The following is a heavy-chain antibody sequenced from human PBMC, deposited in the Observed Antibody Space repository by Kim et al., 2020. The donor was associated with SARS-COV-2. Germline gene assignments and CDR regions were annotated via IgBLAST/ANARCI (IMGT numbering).Heavy chain of an antibody. CDR3: VRETAA. CDR2: INSDGSST. CDR1: GFSFSDYY. V-gene: IGHV3-11*01. J-gene: IGHJ5*02. Sequence: GGSLRLSCAASGFSFSDYYMNWIRQAPGKGLEWVAYINSDGSSTEDADSVNGLFTISRDNAKKSLHLQMNRLTPEDTAVYYCVRETAAWGQGTLVTVSS.